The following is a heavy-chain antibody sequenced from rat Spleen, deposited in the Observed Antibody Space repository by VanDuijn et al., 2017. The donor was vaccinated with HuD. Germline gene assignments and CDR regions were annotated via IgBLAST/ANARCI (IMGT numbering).Heavy chain of an antibody. Sequence: QVQLKESGPGLVQPSQTLSLTCTVSGFSLTSYHVSWIRQPPGKGLEWMGGIWSNGGTDYNSAIKSRLSISRDTSKNQVFLKMNSLQSEDTTTYYCARDLDGYFDYWGQGVMVTVSS. CDR1: GFSLTSYH. J-gene: IGHJ2*01. CDR2: IWSNGGT. D-gene: IGHD1-12*03. V-gene: IGHV2-43*01. CDR3: ARDLDGYFDY.